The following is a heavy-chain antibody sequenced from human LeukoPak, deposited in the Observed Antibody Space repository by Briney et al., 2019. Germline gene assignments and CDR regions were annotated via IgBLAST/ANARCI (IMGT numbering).Heavy chain of an antibody. CDR2: INPNSGGT. Sequence: ASVKVSCKASGYTFTGYYMHWVRQAPGQGLEWMGWINPNSGGTNYAQKFQGRVTMTRDTSISTAYMELSRLTSDDTAVYYCARDKQLDWAHYLYYHMDVWGKGTTVTVSS. D-gene: IGHD1-1*01. CDR3: ARDKQLDWAHYLYYHMDV. J-gene: IGHJ6*03. V-gene: IGHV1-2*02. CDR1: GYTFTGYY.